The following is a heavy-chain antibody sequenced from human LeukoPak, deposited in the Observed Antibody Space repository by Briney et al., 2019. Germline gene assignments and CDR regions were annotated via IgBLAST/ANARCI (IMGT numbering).Heavy chain of an antibody. D-gene: IGHD2-15*01. CDR1: GFSFSNYA. Sequence: PGGSLRLSCAASGFSFSNYAMSWVRQAPGKGLEWVSVISGSGGSTYYADSVKGRFTISRDNSKNTLYLQMNSLRAEDTAVYYCAKGYCSGGSCYLLFDYWGQGTLVTVSS. CDR3: AKGYCSGGSCYLLFDY. J-gene: IGHJ4*02. CDR2: ISGSGGST. V-gene: IGHV3-23*01.